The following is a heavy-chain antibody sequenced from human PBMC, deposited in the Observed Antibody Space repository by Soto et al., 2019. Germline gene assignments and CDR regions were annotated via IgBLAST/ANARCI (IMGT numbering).Heavy chain of an antibody. CDR3: AKGLPGYSSGWYNSLFDY. J-gene: IGHJ4*02. D-gene: IGHD6-19*01. V-gene: IGHV3-23*01. Sequence: EVQLLESGGGLVQPGGSLRLSCAASGFTFSSYAMSWVRQAPGKGLEWVSAISGSGGSTYYADSVKGRFTISRYNSKNTLYLQMNSLRAEDTAVYYCAKGLPGYSSGWYNSLFDYCGQGTLVTVSS. CDR2: ISGSGGST. CDR1: GFTFSSYA.